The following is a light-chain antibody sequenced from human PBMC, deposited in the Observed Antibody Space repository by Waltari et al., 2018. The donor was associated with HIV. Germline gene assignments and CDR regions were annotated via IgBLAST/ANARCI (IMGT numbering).Light chain of an antibody. V-gene: IGKV1-12*01. CDR3: QQADSFPRN. J-gene: IGKJ5*01. CDR1: QGINTW. CDR2: GSS. Sequence: DIQMTQSPSSVSAFVGDRVTISCRASQGINTWLAWYQQKPGKAPKLLIYGSSTLLGGVSSMFRGSGAATHFTLTITSLQPEDSATNYCQQADSFPRNFGQGTRLEIK.